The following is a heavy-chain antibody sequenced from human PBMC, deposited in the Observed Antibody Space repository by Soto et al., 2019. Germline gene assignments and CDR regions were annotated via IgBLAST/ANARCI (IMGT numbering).Heavy chain of an antibody. J-gene: IGHJ6*02. V-gene: IGHV1-69*13. Sequence: SVKVSCKASGGTFSSYAISWVRQAPGQGLEWMGGIIPIFGTANYAQKFQGRVTITADESTSTAYMELSSLRSEDTAVYYCASSVAKYYYYGMDVWRQGTTVTVSS. CDR1: GGTFSSYA. CDR3: ASSVAKYYYYGMDV. CDR2: IIPIFGTA. D-gene: IGHD5-12*01.